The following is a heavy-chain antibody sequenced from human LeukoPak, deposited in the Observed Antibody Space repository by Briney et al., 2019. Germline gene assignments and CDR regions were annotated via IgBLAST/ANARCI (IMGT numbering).Heavy chain of an antibody. CDR2: ISQNIIDK. CDR1: GFIFSYYP. Sequence: GGSLRLSCATSGFIFSYYPMNWVRQAPGKGLEWVARISQNIIDKHYAESVKGRFTISRDNSKNTLYLQMNSLRAEDTAVYYCARDALAYSSGWFVGDYFDYWGQGTLVTVSS. V-gene: IGHV3-30-3*01. D-gene: IGHD6-19*01. CDR3: ARDALAYSSGWFVGDYFDY. J-gene: IGHJ4*02.